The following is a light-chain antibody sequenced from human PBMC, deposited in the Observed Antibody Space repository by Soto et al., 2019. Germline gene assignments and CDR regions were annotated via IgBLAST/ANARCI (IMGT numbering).Light chain of an antibody. J-gene: IGLJ1*01. CDR2: RDT. CDR3: QVWDSSTF. V-gene: IGLV3-9*01. Sequence: SSELTQPLAVSVALGQTARITCGGDNIGNKYVHWYQQQPGQAPVLVVYRDTKRPSGIPERFSGSKSGDTATLTISGVQAGDEADYYCQVWDSSTFFGTGTKVTVL. CDR1: NIGNKY.